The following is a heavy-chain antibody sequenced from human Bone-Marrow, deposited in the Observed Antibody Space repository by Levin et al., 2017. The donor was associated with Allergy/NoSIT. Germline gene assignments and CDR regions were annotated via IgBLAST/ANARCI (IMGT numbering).Heavy chain of an antibody. CDR3: AGRSGSAWFEGFEY. D-gene: IGHD6-19*01. V-gene: IGHV5-51*01. CDR1: GYSVTTYW. J-gene: IGHJ4*02. CDR2: IYLGDSDT. Sequence: GESLKISCKGSGYSVTTYWIAWVRQMPGKGLEWLGIIYLGDSDTRYSPSFQGQVSISADKSTTTAYLQWSSLKASDTAMYYCAGRSGSAWFEGFEYWGQGTLVTVSS.